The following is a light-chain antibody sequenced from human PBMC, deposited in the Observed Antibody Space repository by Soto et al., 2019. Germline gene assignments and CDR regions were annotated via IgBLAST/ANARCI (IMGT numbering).Light chain of an antibody. CDR2: GVT. CDR1: HNDIGTYDY. V-gene: IGLV2-14*03. J-gene: IGLJ7*01. CDR3: SSFTSNRIYV. Sequence: QSALTQPTSVSGSPGQSITISCTGNHNDIGTYDYVSWYQQHPGRAPRLLIHGVTTRPSVISSRFSASKSGLTASLTIAGLQPEDEADYYLSSFTSNRIYVFGPGNQLTVL.